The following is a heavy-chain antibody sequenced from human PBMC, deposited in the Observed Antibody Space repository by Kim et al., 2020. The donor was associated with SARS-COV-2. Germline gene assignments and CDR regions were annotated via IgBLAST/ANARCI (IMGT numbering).Heavy chain of an antibody. D-gene: IGHD3-10*01. CDR3: ARGSLYYYGSGSYYNGHNWFDP. Sequence: SETLSLTCAVYGGSFSGYYWSWIRQPPGKGLEWIGEINHSGSTNYNPSLKSRVTISVDTSKNQFSLKLSSVTAADTAVYYCARGSLYYYGSGSYYNGHNWFDPWGQGTLVTVSS. CDR1: GGSFSGYY. V-gene: IGHV4-34*01. J-gene: IGHJ5*02. CDR2: INHSGST.